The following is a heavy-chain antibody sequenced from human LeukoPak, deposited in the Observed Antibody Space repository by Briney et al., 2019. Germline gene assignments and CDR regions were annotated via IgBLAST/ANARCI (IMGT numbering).Heavy chain of an antibody. CDR2: ISYDGSNK. Sequence: GSLRLSCAASGFTFSSYSMHRVRQAPGKGLEWVAVISYDGSNKYYADSVKGRFTISRDNSKNTLYLQMNSLRAEDTAVYYCARGTPDYWGQGTLVTVSS. V-gene: IGHV3-30-3*01. J-gene: IGHJ4*02. CDR1: GFTFSSYS. D-gene: IGHD1-1*01. CDR3: ARGTPDY.